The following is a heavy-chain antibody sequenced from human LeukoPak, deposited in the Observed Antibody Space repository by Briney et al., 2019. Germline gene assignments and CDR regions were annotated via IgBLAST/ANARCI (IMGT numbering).Heavy chain of an antibody. V-gene: IGHV4-39*01. D-gene: IGHD6-19*01. Sequence: PSETLSLTCTVSGGSISSSSYYWGWIRQPPGKGLEWIGEINHSGSTNYNPSLKSRVTISVDTSKNQFSLKLSSVTAADTAVYYCARHSVALGVFGYWGQGTLVTVSS. CDR2: INHSGST. CDR1: GGSISSSSYY. J-gene: IGHJ4*02. CDR3: ARHSVALGVFGY.